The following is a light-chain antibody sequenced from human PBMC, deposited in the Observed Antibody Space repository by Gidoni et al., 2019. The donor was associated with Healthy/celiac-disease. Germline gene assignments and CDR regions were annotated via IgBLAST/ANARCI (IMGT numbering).Light chain of an antibody. CDR2: WAS. J-gene: IGKJ5*01. Sequence: DIVMTHSPDALAGCLGERATINCKSSQSILYSSNNKHYLAWYQQKPGQPSKLPIYWASTRESGVPDRFSCSGSGTHFTLTISSLQAEDVAVSSCQQYYGPPITFGQGTRLEIK. V-gene: IGKV4-1*01. CDR1: QSILYSSNNKHY. CDR3: QQYYGPPIT.